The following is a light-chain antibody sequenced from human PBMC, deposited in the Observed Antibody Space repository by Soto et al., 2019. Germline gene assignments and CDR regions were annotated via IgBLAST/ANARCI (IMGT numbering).Light chain of an antibody. CDR3: QESHTSGT. Sequence: DIQMTQSPSSLSASVGDRVTITCRASQSISSYLSWYQQKPGKAPNLLIYGASSLQSGVPSRFSGSGSGTYFTLTISSLLLEDFATYCCQESHTSGTFGQGTKLEI. J-gene: IGKJ2*01. CDR2: GAS. CDR1: QSISSY. V-gene: IGKV1-39*01.